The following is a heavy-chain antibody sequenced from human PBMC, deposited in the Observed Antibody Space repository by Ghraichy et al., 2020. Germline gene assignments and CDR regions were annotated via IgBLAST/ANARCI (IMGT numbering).Heavy chain of an antibody. Sequence: SETLSLTCTVSGGSISSYYWSWIRQPPGKGLEWIGYIYYSGSTNNNPSLKSRVTISVDTSKNQFSLKLSSVTAADTAVYYCARCRNNWLGAAGYFDPWGRGTLVTVSS. CDR2: IYYSGST. J-gene: IGHJ2*01. D-gene: IGHD1-1*01. CDR1: GGSISSYY. V-gene: IGHV4-59*01. CDR3: ARCRNNWLGAAGYFDP.